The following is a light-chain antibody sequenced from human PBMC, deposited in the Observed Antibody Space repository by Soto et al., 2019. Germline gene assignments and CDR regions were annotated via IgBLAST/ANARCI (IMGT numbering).Light chain of an antibody. CDR1: GSDVGFYNY. J-gene: IGLJ2*01. CDR2: EVS. V-gene: IGLV2-8*01. CDR3: CSYAGGYTHAV. Sequence: QSALTQPPSASGSPGQSVTISCTGSGSDVGFYNYVSWYQQHPGKVPKLMIYEVSKRPSGVPDRFSGSKSGNTASLTISGLQAEDEADYYCCSYAGGYTHAVFGGGTKLTVL.